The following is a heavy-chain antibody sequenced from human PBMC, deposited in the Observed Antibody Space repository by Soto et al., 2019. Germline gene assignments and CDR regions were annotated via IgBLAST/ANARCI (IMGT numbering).Heavy chain of an antibody. J-gene: IGHJ4*02. CDR1: GYTFTNYD. CDR2: MNPDSTNT. D-gene: IGHD1-26*01. Sequence: QVQLVQSGAEVKQPGTSVKVSCRTSGYTFTNYDIAWVRQATGQGLEWMGWMNPDSTNTGYAQKFQARVTLTRDTSISTAYMELNSLTSEDTAIYYCARAIRDQLLSDYWGQGSLVIVSS. CDR3: ARAIRDQLLSDY. V-gene: IGHV1-8*01.